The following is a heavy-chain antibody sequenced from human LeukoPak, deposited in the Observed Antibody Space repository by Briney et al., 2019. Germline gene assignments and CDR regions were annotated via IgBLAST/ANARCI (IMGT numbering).Heavy chain of an antibody. V-gene: IGHV3-30-3*01. CDR2: ISYDGNNK. Sequence: GRSLRLSCAASGFTFSGYAMHWVRQAPGKGLEWVAVISYDGNNKYYADSVKGRFTISRDNSKNTLYLEMNGLRAEDTAVYYCATGGGITAAGGLLDYWGQGTLVTVSS. CDR1: GFTFSGYA. J-gene: IGHJ4*02. D-gene: IGHD6-13*01. CDR3: ATGGGITAAGGLLDY.